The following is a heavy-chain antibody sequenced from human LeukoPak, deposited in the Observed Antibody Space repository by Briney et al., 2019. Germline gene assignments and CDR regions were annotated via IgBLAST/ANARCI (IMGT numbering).Heavy chain of an antibody. Sequence: GGSLRLSCVASGFTFSSYWMSWVRQAPGKGLEWVANIKEDGSEKYYVDSVKGRFTISRDNAKNSLYLQMNSLRAEDTAVYYCARAKFDSSGYYYRGFDIWGQGTMVTVSS. CDR3: ARAKFDSSGYYYRGFDI. D-gene: IGHD3-22*01. J-gene: IGHJ3*02. CDR1: GFTFSSYW. V-gene: IGHV3-7*04. CDR2: IKEDGSEK.